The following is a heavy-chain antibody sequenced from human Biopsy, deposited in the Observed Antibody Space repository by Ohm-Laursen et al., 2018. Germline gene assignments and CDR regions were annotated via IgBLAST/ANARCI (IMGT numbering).Heavy chain of an antibody. CDR2: IWCDGFNR. J-gene: IGHJ3*02. D-gene: IGHD3-10*01. CDR3: ATSTMVRSSGHAFDI. CDR1: GFTFSDHY. V-gene: IGHV3-33*08. Sequence: SLRLSCAASGFTFSDHYMEWVRQAPGKGLEWVAFIWCDGFNRYYADSVKGRFTISRDNSKNTLDLQMNSLRAEDTAVYYCATSTMVRSSGHAFDIWGQGTVVTVS.